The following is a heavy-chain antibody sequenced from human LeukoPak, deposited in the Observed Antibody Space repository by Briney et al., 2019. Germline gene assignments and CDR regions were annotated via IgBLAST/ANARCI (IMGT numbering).Heavy chain of an antibody. J-gene: IGHJ4*02. D-gene: IGHD3-10*01. CDR1: GGSISSSSYY. V-gene: IGHV4-39*01. CDR3: ARHLRYYVSLAYFDY. Sequence: SETLSLTCTVSGGSISSSSYYWGWIRQPPGKGLEWIGSSYYSGSTYYNPSLKSRVTIPVDTSKKQFSLKLSSVTAADTAVYYCARHLRYYVSLAYFDYWGQGTLVTVSS. CDR2: SYYSGST.